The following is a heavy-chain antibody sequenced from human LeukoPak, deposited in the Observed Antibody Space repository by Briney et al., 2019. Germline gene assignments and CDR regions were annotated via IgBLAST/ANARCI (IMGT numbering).Heavy chain of an antibody. D-gene: IGHD1-26*01. CDR3: AREAYSGRNFDS. J-gene: IGHJ4*02. CDR1: VGSISSFY. CDR2: IYHSGST. V-gene: IGHV4-59*01. Sequence: PSETLCLTCTVSVGSISSFYRTWIRRPPGKGLEWVGCIYHSGSTDYNPSLKSRVTISVDTSKNQFSLRLSAVTAADTAVYFCAREAYSGRNFDSWGQGTLVTVSS.